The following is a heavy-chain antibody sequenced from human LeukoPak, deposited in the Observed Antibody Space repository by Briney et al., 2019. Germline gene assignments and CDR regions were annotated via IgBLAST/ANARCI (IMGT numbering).Heavy chain of an antibody. Sequence: PGGSLRLSCAASGFTFNDYAMYWVRQSPGRGLEWVALIRDDGSDTYHADSVKGRFTISRDNSKNTVFLRMNSLRGEDSAIYYCAKSDGHGTGYGFHIWGQGTMVTFSS. CDR1: GFTFNDYA. CDR3: AKSDGHGTGYGFHI. D-gene: IGHD6-19*01. V-gene: IGHV3-30*02. J-gene: IGHJ3*02. CDR2: IRDDGSDT.